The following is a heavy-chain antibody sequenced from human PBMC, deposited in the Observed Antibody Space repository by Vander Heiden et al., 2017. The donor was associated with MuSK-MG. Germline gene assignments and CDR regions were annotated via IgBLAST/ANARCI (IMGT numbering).Heavy chain of an antibody. Sequence: QLQLQESGSGLVKPSQTLSLTCAVSGGSISSGGYSWSWIRQPPGKGLEWIGYIYHSGSTYYNPSRKRRVTISVDRSKNQFSLKLSSVKEAETDVYYCARSSSGDPHYFSYLDVWAKGPRSPST. J-gene: IGHJ6*03. CDR3: ARSSSGDPHYFSYLDV. D-gene: IGHD3-10*01. CDR1: GGSISSGGYS. CDR2: IYHSGST. V-gene: IGHV4-30-2*01.